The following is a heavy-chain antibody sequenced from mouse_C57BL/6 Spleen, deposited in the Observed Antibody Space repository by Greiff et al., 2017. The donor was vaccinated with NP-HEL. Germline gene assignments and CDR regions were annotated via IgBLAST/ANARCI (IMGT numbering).Heavy chain of an antibody. D-gene: IGHD2-1*01. Sequence: QVQLQQSGAELVRPGASVTLSCKASGYTFTDYEMHWVKQTPVHGLEWIGAIDPETGGTAYNQKFKGKAILTADKSSSTAYMELRSLTSEDAAVYYCTRTGDYGTPYYFDYWGQGTTLTVSS. CDR1: GYTFTDYE. CDR3: TRTGDYGTPYYFDY. J-gene: IGHJ2*01. V-gene: IGHV1-15*01. CDR2: IDPETGGT.